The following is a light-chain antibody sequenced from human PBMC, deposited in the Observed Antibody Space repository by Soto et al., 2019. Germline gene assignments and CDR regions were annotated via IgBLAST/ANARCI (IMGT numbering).Light chain of an antibody. V-gene: IGLV1-44*01. J-gene: IGLJ3*02. CDR3: AAWDDRLNGVV. Sequence: QAVVTQPPSASGAPGQRVTISCSGSSSNIGSNAVNWYQQLPGTAPKLLFYSNNQRPSGVPDRFSGSKSGTSASLAISGLQSEDEADYYCAAWDDRLNGVVFGGGTQLTVL. CDR2: SNN. CDR1: SSNIGSNA.